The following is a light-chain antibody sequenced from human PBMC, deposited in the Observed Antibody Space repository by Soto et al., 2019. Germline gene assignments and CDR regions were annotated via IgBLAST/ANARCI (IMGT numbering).Light chain of an antibody. CDR3: QQYNTWPFT. J-gene: IGKJ3*01. CDR2: GAS. CDR1: QSVSSN. V-gene: IGKV3-15*01. Sequence: EIVMTQSPATLSVSPGERATLSCRASQSVSSNLAWYQQKPGQAPRPLIYGASTRATGIPARFSGSGSGTAFTPTISTLQSEDFAVNYCQQYNTWPFTFGPGTKVEIK.